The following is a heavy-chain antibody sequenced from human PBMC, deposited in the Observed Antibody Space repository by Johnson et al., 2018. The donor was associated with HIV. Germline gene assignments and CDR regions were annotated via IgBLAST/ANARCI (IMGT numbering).Heavy chain of an antibody. D-gene: IGHD3-10*01. CDR2: ISYDGSNK. CDR1: GFTFSSYA. CDR3: ARAGRFGELLYWYAFDI. V-gene: IGHV3-30*04. J-gene: IGHJ3*02. Sequence: QVQLVESGGGVVQPGRSLRLSCAASGFTFSSYAMHWVRQAPGKGLEWVAVISYDGSNKYYTDSVKGRFTFSSDNSKNTLYLQMNSLRAEDTAVYYCARAGRFGELLYWYAFDIWGQGTMVTVSS.